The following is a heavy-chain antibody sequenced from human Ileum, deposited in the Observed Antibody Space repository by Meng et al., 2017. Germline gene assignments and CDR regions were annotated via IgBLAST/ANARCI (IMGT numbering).Heavy chain of an antibody. V-gene: IGHV3-74*01. CDR1: GFTFSSYW. Sequence: GGSLRLSCAASGFTFSSYWMHWVRQAPGKGLVWVSRINSDGSSTSYADSVKGRFTISRDNAKNTLYLQMNSLRAEDTAVYYCARASHPNYGDYVAPNWGQGTLVTVSS. CDR3: ARASHPNYGDYVAPN. J-gene: IGHJ4*02. D-gene: IGHD4-17*01. CDR2: INSDGSST.